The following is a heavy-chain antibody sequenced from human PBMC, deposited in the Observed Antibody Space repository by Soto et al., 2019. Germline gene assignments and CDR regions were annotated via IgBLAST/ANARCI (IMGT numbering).Heavy chain of an antibody. CDR1: GYTFTSYY. CDR2: INPSGGST. CDR3: AFHWADP. Sequence: QVQLVQSGAEVKKPGASVKVSCKASGYTFTSYYMHWVRQAPGQGLEWMGIINPSGGSTSYAQKXQXRXXMTRDTSASTVYMELCSVRSEVTSVYDRAFHWADPGGQGTLVAV. V-gene: IGHV1-46*03. J-gene: IGHJ5*02.